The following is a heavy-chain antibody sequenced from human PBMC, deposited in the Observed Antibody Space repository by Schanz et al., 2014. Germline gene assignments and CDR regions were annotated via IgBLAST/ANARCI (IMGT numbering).Heavy chain of an antibody. CDR1: GGTFSSDT. CDR2: IVPIAGIT. CDR3: ARGYGDSPTDF. J-gene: IGHJ4*02. Sequence: QVHLVQSGAEVKKPGSSVTVSCKASGGTFSSDTFSWLRQAPGQGLEWMGRIVPIAGITNYAQRFQGRVTITADKSSDTAYMELSSLRSEDTAVYYCARGYGDSPTDFWGQGTLVTVSS. V-gene: IGHV1-69*02. D-gene: IGHD4-17*01.